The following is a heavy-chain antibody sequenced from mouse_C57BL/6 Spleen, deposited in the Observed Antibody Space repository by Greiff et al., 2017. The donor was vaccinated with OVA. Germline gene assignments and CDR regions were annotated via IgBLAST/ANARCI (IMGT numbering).Heavy chain of an antibody. CDR1: GFTFSDYY. CDR3: AREDSKYYFDY. Sequence: EVQVVESEGGLVQPGSSMKLSCTASGFTFSDYYMAWVRQVPEKGLEWVANINYDGSSTYYLDSLKSRFIISRDNAKNILYLQMSSLKSEDTATYYCAREDSKYYFDYWGQGTTLTVSS. J-gene: IGHJ2*01. CDR2: INYDGSST. V-gene: IGHV5-16*01. D-gene: IGHD2-5*01.